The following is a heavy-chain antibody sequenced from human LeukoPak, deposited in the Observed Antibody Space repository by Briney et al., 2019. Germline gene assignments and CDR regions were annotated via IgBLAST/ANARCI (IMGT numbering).Heavy chain of an antibody. CDR1: GGSFSGYY. V-gene: IGHV4-34*01. CDR2: INHSGST. J-gene: IGHJ4*02. D-gene: IGHD4-17*01. Sequence: ETLSLTCAVYGGSFSGYYWSWIRQPPGKGLEWIGEINHSGSTNYNPSLKSRVTISVDTPKNQFSLKLSSVTAADTAVYYCARVSYGDYLTSWGQGTLVTVSS. CDR3: ARVSYGDYLTS.